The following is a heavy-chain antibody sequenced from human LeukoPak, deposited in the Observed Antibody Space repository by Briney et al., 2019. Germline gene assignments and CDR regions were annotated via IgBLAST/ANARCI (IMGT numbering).Heavy chain of an antibody. D-gene: IGHD4-23*01. CDR1: GYTFTGYY. CDR3: AREGLGHYGGGNWFDP. CDR2: INPNSGGT. J-gene: IGHJ5*02. V-gene: IGHV1-2*02. Sequence: ASVKVSCKASGYTFTGYYMHWVRQAPGQGLEWMGWINPNSGGTNYAQKFQGRVTMTTDTSTSTAYMELRSLRSDDTAVYYCAREGLGHYGGGNWFDPWGQGTLVTVSS.